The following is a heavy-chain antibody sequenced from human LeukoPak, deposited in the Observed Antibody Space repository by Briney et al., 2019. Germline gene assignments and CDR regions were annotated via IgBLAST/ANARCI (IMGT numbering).Heavy chain of an antibody. CDR2: INTDGSTT. Sequence: PGGSLRLSCAASGFTFSSYWMHWVRQAPGKGLVWVSRINTDGSTTSYADSVKGRFTISRDNAKNTLYPQMNSLRAEDTAVYYCAKGDYYDSSGYYYFDYWGQGTLVTVSS. V-gene: IGHV3-74*01. CDR1: GFTFSSYW. CDR3: AKGDYYDSSGYYYFDY. J-gene: IGHJ4*02. D-gene: IGHD3-22*01.